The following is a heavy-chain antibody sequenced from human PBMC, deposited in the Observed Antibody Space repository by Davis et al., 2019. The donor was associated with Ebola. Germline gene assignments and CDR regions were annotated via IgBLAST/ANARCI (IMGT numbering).Heavy chain of an antibody. D-gene: IGHD3-10*01. CDR3: ARDWNYGSGRYHNLGWFDP. V-gene: IGHV3-21*01. J-gene: IGHJ5*02. CDR2: ISAESSDI. CDR1: GFTFIGYS. Sequence: GESLKISCAASGFTFIGYSMNWVRQAPGKGLEWVSSISAESSDIQYADSVKGRFTISRDNDKNSLYLQMNGLRAEDTAVYYCARDWNYGSGRYHNLGWFDPWGQGTLVTVSS.